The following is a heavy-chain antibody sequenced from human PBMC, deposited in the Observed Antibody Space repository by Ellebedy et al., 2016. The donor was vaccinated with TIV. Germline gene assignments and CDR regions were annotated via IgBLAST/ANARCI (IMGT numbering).Heavy chain of an antibody. V-gene: IGHV3-30*03. Sequence: GESLKISXVASGFTFRSHGIYWVRQAPGKGLEWVAVISSDRSNKYYADSVKGRFTISRDNSKNTLYLQMNSLRTDDMAVYYCARGGSSGSSDYWGQGTLVTVSS. CDR3: ARGGSSGSSDY. D-gene: IGHD3-10*01. CDR1: GFTFRSHG. J-gene: IGHJ4*02. CDR2: ISSDRSNK.